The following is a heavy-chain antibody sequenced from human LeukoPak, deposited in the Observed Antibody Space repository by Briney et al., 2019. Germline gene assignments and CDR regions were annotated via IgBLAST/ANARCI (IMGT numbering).Heavy chain of an antibody. Sequence: GGSLRLSCAASGFTFSSYSMNWVRQAPGKGLEWVSSISSSSSYIYYADSVKGRFTISRDNAKNSLYLQMNSLRAEDTAVYYCARDPSFDYYYDSSGYPGWGQGTLITVSS. CDR1: GFTFSSYS. CDR3: ARDPSFDYYYDSSGYPG. V-gene: IGHV3-21*01. J-gene: IGHJ4*02. D-gene: IGHD3-22*01. CDR2: ISSSSSYI.